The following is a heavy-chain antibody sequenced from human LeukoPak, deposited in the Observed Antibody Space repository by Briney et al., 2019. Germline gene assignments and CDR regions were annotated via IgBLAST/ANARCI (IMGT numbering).Heavy chain of an antibody. J-gene: IGHJ4*02. CDR3: ARVGSGSWPKHFDY. V-gene: IGHV1-2*06. CDR1: GYTFTGYY. D-gene: IGHD3-10*01. Sequence: GASVKVSCKASGYTFTGYYMHWVRQAPGQGLEWMGRINPNSGGTNYAQKFRGRVTMTRDTSISTAYMELSRLRSDDTAVYYCARVGSGSWPKHFDYWGQGTLVTVSS. CDR2: INPNSGGT.